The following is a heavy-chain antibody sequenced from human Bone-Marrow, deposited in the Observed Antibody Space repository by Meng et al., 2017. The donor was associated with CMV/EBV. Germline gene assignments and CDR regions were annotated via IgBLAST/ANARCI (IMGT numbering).Heavy chain of an antibody. CDR1: GFTFSSYW. CDR3: ARDGLELRYYYYGMDG. CDR2: IKQDGSEK. J-gene: IGHJ6*02. V-gene: IGHV3-7*01. Sequence: GGSLRLSCAASGFTFSSYWMSWVRQAPGKGLEWVANIKQDGSEKYYVDSVKGRFTISRDNAKNSLYLQMNSLRAEDTAVYYCARDGLELRYYYYGMDGWGQGTTVTVSS. D-gene: IGHD1-7*01.